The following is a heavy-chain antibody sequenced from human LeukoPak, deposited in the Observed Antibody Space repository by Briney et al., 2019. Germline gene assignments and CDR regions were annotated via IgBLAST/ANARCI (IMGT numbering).Heavy chain of an antibody. D-gene: IGHD6-13*01. CDR1: GFIFDDYG. V-gene: IGHV3-20*04. J-gene: IGHJ4*02. CDR3: ARDLKRLAAVQPPEFDY. Sequence: GGSLRLXCAASGFIFDDYGMSWVRQAPGKGLEWVSGINWNGGSTGYGDSVEGRFTISRDNAKNSLYLQMNGLRAEDTAMYYCARDLKRLAAVQPPEFDYRGQGTLVTVSS. CDR2: INWNGGST.